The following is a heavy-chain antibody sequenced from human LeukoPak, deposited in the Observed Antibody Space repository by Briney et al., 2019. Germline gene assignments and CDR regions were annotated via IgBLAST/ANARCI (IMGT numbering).Heavy chain of an antibody. Sequence: GGSLRLSCAASGFTFSSYGMHWVRQAPGKGLEWVAFIRYDGSNRYYADSVKGRFTISRDNSKNTLYLQMNSLRAEDTAVYYCAKALRITIFGVVPPFDPWGQGTLVTVPS. J-gene: IGHJ5*02. CDR3: AKALRITIFGVVPPFDP. V-gene: IGHV3-30*02. CDR2: IRYDGSNR. CDR1: GFTFSSYG. D-gene: IGHD3-3*01.